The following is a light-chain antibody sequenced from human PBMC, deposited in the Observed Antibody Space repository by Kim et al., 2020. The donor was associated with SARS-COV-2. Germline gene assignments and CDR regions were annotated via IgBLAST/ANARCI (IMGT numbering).Light chain of an antibody. CDR1: QSLSSGY. V-gene: IGKV3-20*01. Sequence: EIVLTQSPGTLSLSPGEGATLSCRASQSLSSGYLAWYQQKPGQAPRLLIYTTSTRATDIPDRFSGSGSGTDFTLTNSRLEPEDCAVYYCQQFDTTPDTCGQETKLEI. J-gene: IGKJ2*01. CDR2: TTS. CDR3: QQFDTTPDT.